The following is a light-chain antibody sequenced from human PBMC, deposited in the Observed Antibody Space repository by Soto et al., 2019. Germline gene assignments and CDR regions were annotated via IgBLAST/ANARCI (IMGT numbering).Light chain of an antibody. CDR1: QSVSSN. CDR3: QQYNNWPRT. CDR2: GAS. Sequence: EIVMTQSPATLSVSPGGRATLSCRASQSVSSNLAWYQQKPGQAPRLLIYGASTRATGIPARFSGSGSGTEFTLTISSLPSEDFAVYYCQQYNNWPRTLGQGTKVDIK. J-gene: IGKJ1*01. V-gene: IGKV3D-15*01.